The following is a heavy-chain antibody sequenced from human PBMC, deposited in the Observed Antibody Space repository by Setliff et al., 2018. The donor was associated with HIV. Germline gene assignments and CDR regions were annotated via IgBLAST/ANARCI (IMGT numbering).Heavy chain of an antibody. V-gene: IGHV4-39*01. CDR1: GGSISSATHY. J-gene: IGHJ6*03. Sequence: TSETLSLTCTVSGGSISSATHYWGWIRQPPGKGLAWVGSIFYSGSSHYNPSLKSRAIISVDTSKNQFSLRLSSVTAADTAVYYCARLHPGGYDPYYYNYYMDVWGRGTAVTVS. D-gene: IGHD5-12*01. CDR2: IFYSGSS. CDR3: ARLHPGGYDPYYYNYYMDV.